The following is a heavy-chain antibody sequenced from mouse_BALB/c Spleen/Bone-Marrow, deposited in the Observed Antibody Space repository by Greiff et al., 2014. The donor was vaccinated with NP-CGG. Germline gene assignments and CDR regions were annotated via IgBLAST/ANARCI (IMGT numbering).Heavy chain of an antibody. V-gene: IGHV1-53*01. CDR3: TRGRTWDFDY. CDR1: GYTFTSYY. D-gene: IGHD4-1*01. J-gene: IGHJ2*01. Sequence: LQQSGAELVKPGASVKLSCKASGYTFTSYYMYWVKQRPGQGLEWIGDINPSNGGTNFNEKFKSRATLTVDKSSSTAYMQLSSLTSEDSAVYYCTRGRTWDFDYWGQGTTLTVSS. CDR2: INPSNGGT.